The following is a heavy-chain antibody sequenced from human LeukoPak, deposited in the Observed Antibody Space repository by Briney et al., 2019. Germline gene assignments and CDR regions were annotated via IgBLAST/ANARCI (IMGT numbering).Heavy chain of an antibody. CDR1: GYTFTDYN. D-gene: IGHD6-13*01. CDR2: IIPIFGTA. Sequence: SVKVSCKASGYTFTDYNIHWVRQAPGQGLEWMGRIIPIFGTANYAQKFQGRVTITTDESTSTAYMELSSLRSEDTAVYYCARARSSSWPIDAFDIWGQGTMVTVSS. CDR3: ARARSSSWPIDAFDI. V-gene: IGHV1-69*05. J-gene: IGHJ3*02.